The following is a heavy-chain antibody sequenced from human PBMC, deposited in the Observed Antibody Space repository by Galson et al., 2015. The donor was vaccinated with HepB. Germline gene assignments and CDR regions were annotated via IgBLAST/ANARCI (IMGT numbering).Heavy chain of an antibody. D-gene: IGHD2-15*01. CDR2: IKQDGSEK. J-gene: IGHJ4*02. CDR1: GFTFSSYW. V-gene: IGHV3-7*03. Sequence: SLRLSCAASGFTFSSYWMSWVRQAPGKGLEWVANIKQDGSEKYYVDSVKGRFTISRDNAKNSLYLQMNSLRAEDTAVYYCARGAWGRYCSGGTCYYYFDFWGQGTLVTVSS. CDR3: ARGAWGRYCSGGTCYYYFDF.